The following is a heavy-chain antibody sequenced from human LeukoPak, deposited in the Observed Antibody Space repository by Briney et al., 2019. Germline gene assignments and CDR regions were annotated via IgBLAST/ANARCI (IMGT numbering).Heavy chain of an antibody. V-gene: IGHV1-2*02. D-gene: IGHD1-26*01. Sequence: ASVKVSCKASRYTFTGYYMHWVRQAPGQGLEWMGWINPNSGGTNYAQKFQGRVTMTRDTSISTAYMELSRLRSDDTAVYYCARDHRRELRRWFDPWGQGTLVTVSS. J-gene: IGHJ5*02. CDR1: RYTFTGYY. CDR3: ARDHRRELRRWFDP. CDR2: INPNSGGT.